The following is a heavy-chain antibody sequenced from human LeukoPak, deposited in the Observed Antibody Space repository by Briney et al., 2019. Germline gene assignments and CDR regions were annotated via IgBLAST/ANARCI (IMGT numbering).Heavy chain of an antibody. Sequence: GGSLRLSXAASGFTFSSYWMSWVRQAPGKGLEWVANIKQDGSEKYYVDSVKGRFTISRDNAKNSLYLQMNSLGAEDTAVYYCAREADSSGFGPYYYYYYMDVWGKGTTVTVSS. CDR1: GFTFSSYW. CDR3: AREADSSGFGPYYYYYYMDV. J-gene: IGHJ6*03. D-gene: IGHD3-22*01. CDR2: IKQDGSEK. V-gene: IGHV3-7*01.